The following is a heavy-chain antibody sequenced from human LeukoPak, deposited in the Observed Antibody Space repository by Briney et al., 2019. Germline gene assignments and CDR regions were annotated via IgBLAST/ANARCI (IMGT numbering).Heavy chain of an antibody. V-gene: IGHV4-39*01. Sequence: SETLSLTCTVSGGSISSSRKYWGWIRQPPGKGLEWIGSLYYSGSTYYNPSLKSRVTISVDTSKNEFSLKLSSVTAADTAVYYCARLFGDYETPAFDIWGQGTMVTVSS. CDR2: LYYSGST. D-gene: IGHD4-17*01. CDR3: ARLFGDYETPAFDI. J-gene: IGHJ3*02. CDR1: GGSISSSRKY.